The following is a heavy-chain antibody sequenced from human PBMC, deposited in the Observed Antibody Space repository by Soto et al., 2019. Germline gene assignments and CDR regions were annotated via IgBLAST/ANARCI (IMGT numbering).Heavy chain of an antibody. CDR3: ARQHSSSWYPLYYYYGMDV. Sequence: SETLSLTCTVSGGSISSSSYYWGWIRQPPGKGLEWIGSIYYSGSTYYNPSLKSRVTISVDTSKNQFSLKLSSVTAADTAVYYCARQHSSSWYPLYYYYGMDVWGQGTTVTVSS. CDR1: GGSISSSSYY. CDR2: IYYSGST. D-gene: IGHD6-13*01. J-gene: IGHJ6*02. V-gene: IGHV4-39*01.